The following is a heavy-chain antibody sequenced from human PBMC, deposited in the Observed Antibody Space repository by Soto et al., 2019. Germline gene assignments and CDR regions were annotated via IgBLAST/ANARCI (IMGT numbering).Heavy chain of an antibody. D-gene: IGHD6-19*01. V-gene: IGHV1-18*04. J-gene: IGHJ5*02. CDR1: GYSFSSNG. CDR3: AGIYSLGWGNWFDP. CDR2: ISGYNGNT. Sequence: QGQLAQSGPEVKMPGASVKVSCQASGYSFSSNGITWVRQAPGQGPEWLGRISGYNGNTKYADKLQGRVSMTTETSTNTAYLELWSLTSNDTAVYYCAGIYSLGWGNWFDPWGQGTLVTVSS.